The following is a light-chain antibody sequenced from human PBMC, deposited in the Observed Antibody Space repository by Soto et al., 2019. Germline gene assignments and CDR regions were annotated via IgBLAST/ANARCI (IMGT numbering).Light chain of an antibody. CDR2: EVS. Sequence: QSALTQPASVSGSPGQSITISCTGTSNDVGGYNYLSWYQQHPGKAPKLVIYEVSHRPSGISDRFSGSKSGNTASLTISGLQVEDEAEYYCSSYTTSSPDVFGPGTKLTVL. J-gene: IGLJ1*01. CDR3: SSYTTSSPDV. V-gene: IGLV2-14*01. CDR1: SNDVGGYNY.